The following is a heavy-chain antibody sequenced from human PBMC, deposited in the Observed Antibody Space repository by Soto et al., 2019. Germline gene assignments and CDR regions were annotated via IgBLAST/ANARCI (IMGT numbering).Heavy chain of an antibody. Sequence: EVQLLESGGGLVQPGGSLRLSCVGSGFFFSSYTMTWVRQAPGKGLEWVSSFSATSENTYYADSVRGRFTISRDNSKNTLFLQINSLTAEDPAMYYCAKAQDQRWVRLPFASWGQGILVIVSS. J-gene: IGHJ4*02. D-gene: IGHD1-26*01. CDR1: GFFFSSYT. CDR3: AKAQDQRWVRLPFAS. V-gene: IGHV3-23*01. CDR2: FSATSENT.